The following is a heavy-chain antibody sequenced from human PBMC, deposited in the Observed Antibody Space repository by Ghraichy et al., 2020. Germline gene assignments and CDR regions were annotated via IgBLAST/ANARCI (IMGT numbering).Heavy chain of an antibody. V-gene: IGHV3-7*01. J-gene: IGHJ3*02. Sequence: GGSLRLSCAASGFTFSSYWMTWVRQAPGKGLEWVAYIKQDGSDKYYVDSVKGRFTISRDNAKNSLYLQMNSLRAEDTAVYYCARDFYGDTAYDIWGQGTMVTVSS. D-gene: IGHD4-17*01. CDR1: GFTFSSYW. CDR2: IKQDGSDK. CDR3: ARDFYGDTAYDI.